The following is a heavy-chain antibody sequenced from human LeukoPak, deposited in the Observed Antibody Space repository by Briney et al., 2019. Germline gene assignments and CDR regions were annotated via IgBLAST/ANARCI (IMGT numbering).Heavy chain of an antibody. CDR1: GFTFSSYS. Sequence: GGSLRLSCAASGFTFSSYSMNWVRQAPGKGLEWVSSISSSSSYIYYADSVKGRFTISRDNAKNSLYLQMNSLRAEDTAVYYCARDYTAMAYYFDYWGQGTLVTVSS. CDR3: ARDYTAMAYYFDY. J-gene: IGHJ4*02. D-gene: IGHD5-18*01. V-gene: IGHV3-21*01. CDR2: ISSSSSYI.